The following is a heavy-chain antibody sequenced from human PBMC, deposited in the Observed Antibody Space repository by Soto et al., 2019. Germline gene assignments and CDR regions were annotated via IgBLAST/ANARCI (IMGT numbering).Heavy chain of an antibody. CDR1: GFTFNNAW. CDR3: TTDLRRFLELDYYDY. Sequence: GGSLRLSCAASGFTFNNAWMDWVRQAPGKELEWVGRIKSKTDGGTTDYAAPVKGRFTISRDDSKNTLYLQMNSLKTEDTAVYYCTTDLRRFLELDYYDYWGQGTLLTVSS. CDR2: IKSKTDGGTT. V-gene: IGHV3-15*07. J-gene: IGHJ4*02. D-gene: IGHD3-3*01.